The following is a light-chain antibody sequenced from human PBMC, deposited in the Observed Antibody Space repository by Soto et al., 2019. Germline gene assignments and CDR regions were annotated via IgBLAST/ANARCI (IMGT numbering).Light chain of an antibody. J-gene: IGKJ1*01. CDR2: GAS. Sequence: EIVLTQSPGTLSLSPGERATLSCRASQSVSSSYLAWYQQKPGQAPRLLIYGASSRATGIQDSINGSGSGTDFTLTISRLEPEDFAVYYCQQYGRSRTCGQGTKVDIK. CDR3: QQYGRSRT. V-gene: IGKV3-20*01. CDR1: QSVSSSY.